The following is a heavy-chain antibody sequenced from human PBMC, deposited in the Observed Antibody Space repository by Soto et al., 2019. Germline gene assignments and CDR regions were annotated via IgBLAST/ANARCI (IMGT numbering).Heavy chain of an antibody. CDR1: GGSFSGYY. CDR3: ARGGLGNTVTFDY. J-gene: IGHJ4*01. V-gene: IGHV4-34*01. Sequence: SETLSLTCAVYGGSFSGYYWSWIRQPPGKGLEWIGEINHSGSTNYNPSLKSRVTISVDTSKNQFSLKLSSVTAADTAVYYCARGGLGNTVTFDYWGHGTLVTAPQ. D-gene: IGHD5-18*01. CDR2: INHSGST.